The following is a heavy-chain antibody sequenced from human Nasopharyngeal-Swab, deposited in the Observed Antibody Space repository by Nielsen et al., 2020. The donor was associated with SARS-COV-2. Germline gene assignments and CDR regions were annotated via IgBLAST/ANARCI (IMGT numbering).Heavy chain of an antibody. CDR1: GFTFSSYA. CDR3: ARDQSGWYLDY. CDR2: ISYDGSNK. D-gene: IGHD6-19*01. V-gene: IGHV3-30*04. Sequence: GGSLRLSCAASGFTFSSYAMHWVRQAPGKGLEWVAVISYDGSNKYYADSVKGRFTISRDNSKNTLYLQMNSLRAEDTAVYYCARDQSGWYLDYWGQGTLVTVSS. J-gene: IGHJ4*02.